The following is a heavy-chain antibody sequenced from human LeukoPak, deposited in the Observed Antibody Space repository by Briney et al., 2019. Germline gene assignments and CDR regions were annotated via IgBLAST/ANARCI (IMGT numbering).Heavy chain of an antibody. D-gene: IGHD3-3*01. J-gene: IGHJ5*02. CDR2: ISAYNGNT. CDR3: ARNYDFNWFDP. CDR1: GYTFTSYG. V-gene: IGHV1-18*01. Sequence: ASVKVSCKASGYTFTSYGISWVRQAPGQGLEWMGWISAYNGNTNYAQKLQGRVTMTRNTSISTAYMELSSLRSEDTAVYYCARNYDFNWFDPWGQGTLVTVSS.